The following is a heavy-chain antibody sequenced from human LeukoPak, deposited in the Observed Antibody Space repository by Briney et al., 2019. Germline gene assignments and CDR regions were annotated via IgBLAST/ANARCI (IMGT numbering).Heavy chain of an antibody. Sequence: SETLSLACTLSGGSISSSSFYWGWIRQPPGKGLECIGTIYYSGITYYNSSLKSRVTISVDTSKNQFSLKLSSVTAADTAVYFCARSGPAAGRPDAFDIWGQGTMVTVSS. CDR3: ARSGPAAGRPDAFDI. D-gene: IGHD2-2*01. V-gene: IGHV4-39*07. CDR2: IYYSGIT. CDR1: GGSISSSSFY. J-gene: IGHJ3*02.